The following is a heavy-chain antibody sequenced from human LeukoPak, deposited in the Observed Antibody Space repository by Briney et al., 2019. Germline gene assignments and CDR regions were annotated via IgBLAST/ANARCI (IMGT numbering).Heavy chain of an antibody. CDR3: AKSGGYGLIDY. D-gene: IGHD1-26*01. CDR1: GDSISSSSYY. Sequence: SETLSLTCTVSGDSISSSSYYWGWIRQPPGKGLEWIGNIYSSGSTYYNASLQSRVTISIDTSKNQFSLRLNSVTAADTAMYYCAKSGGYGLIDYWGQGTLVTVSS. J-gene: IGHJ4*02. V-gene: IGHV4-39*01. CDR2: IYSSGST.